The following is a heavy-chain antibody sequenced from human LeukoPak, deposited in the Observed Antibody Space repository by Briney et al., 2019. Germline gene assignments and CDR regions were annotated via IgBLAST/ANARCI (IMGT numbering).Heavy chain of an antibody. CDR1: GFTFSNAW. CDR3: TTEVAARAPGFY. D-gene: IGHD6-6*01. Sequence: GGSLRLSCAASGFTFSNAWMSWVRQAPGKGLEWVGRIKSKTDGGTTDYAAPVKGRFTISRDDSKNTLYLQMNSLKTEDTAVYYCTTEVAARAPGFYWGQGTLVTVSS. J-gene: IGHJ4*02. CDR2: IKSKTDGGTT. V-gene: IGHV3-15*01.